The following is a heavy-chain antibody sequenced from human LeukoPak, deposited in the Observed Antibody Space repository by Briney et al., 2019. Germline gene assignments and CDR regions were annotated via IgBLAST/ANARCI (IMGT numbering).Heavy chain of an antibody. J-gene: IGHJ3*02. D-gene: IGHD3-10*01. Sequence: GASVKVSCKASGYTFTSYYMHWVRQAPGQGLEWMGIINPSGGSTSYAQKFQGRVTMTRDMSTSTVYMELSSLRSEDTAVYYCAREGPMVRGVYCAFDIWGQGTMVTVSS. V-gene: IGHV1-46*01. CDR2: INPSGGST. CDR3: AREGPMVRGVYCAFDI. CDR1: GYTFTSYY.